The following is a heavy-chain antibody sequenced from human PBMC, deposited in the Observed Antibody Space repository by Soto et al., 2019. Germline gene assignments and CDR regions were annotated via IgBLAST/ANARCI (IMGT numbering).Heavy chain of an antibody. CDR3: AKALGYCSGGSCYPPGYYYGMDV. V-gene: IGHV3-30*18. J-gene: IGHJ6*02. CDR2: ISYDGNNK. Sequence: VRQAPGKGLEWVAHISYDGNNKYYADSVKGRFTISRDNSKNTLYLQMNSLRAEDTAVYYCAKALGYCSGGSCYPPGYYYGMDVWGQGTTVTVSS. D-gene: IGHD2-15*01.